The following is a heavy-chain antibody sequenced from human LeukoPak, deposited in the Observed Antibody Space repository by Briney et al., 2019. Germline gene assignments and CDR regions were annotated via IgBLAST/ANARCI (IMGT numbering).Heavy chain of an antibody. J-gene: IGHJ6*02. V-gene: IGHV3-64*01. CDR3: ARWNSGLDV. Sequence: PGRSLRLSCAASGFTFSSYAMHWVRQAPGKGLEFVSDISSNGGSTEYANSVKGRFTVSRDNSKNTLFLQMGSLRAEDMAVYYCARWNSGLDVWGQGTTVTVSS. CDR1: GFTFSSYA. CDR2: ISSNGGST. D-gene: IGHD1-1*01.